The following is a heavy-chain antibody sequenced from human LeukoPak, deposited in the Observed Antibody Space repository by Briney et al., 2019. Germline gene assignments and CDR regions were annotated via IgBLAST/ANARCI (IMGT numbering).Heavy chain of an antibody. CDR2: ISRNGGST. CDR3: ARDSESGDLRLQQ. J-gene: IGHJ1*01. V-gene: IGHV3-64*01. Sequence: GGSLRLSCAAFGLTFSSYAMYWVRQAPGKGLEYVSGISRNGGSTDYASSVKGRFTIPRDNSRNTLYLQMGSLRAEDMGVYYCARDSESGDLRLQQWGQGTLVTVSS. CDR1: GLTFSSYA. D-gene: IGHD3-10*01.